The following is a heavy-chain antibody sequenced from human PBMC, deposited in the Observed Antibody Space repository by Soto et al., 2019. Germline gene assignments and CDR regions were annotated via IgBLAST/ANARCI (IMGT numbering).Heavy chain of an antibody. CDR3: AREDSGSPGDY. J-gene: IGHJ4*02. CDR1: GASIDNYY. CDR2: VYHNGNT. D-gene: IGHD3-10*01. Sequence: SETLSLTCAVSGASIDNYYWSWIRQPPGEGLEWIAYVYHNGNTNYNPSLKSRVTIPLDTSKNQFSLKLNSVTAADTAMYYCAREDSGSPGDYWGQGILVTVSS. V-gene: IGHV4-59*01.